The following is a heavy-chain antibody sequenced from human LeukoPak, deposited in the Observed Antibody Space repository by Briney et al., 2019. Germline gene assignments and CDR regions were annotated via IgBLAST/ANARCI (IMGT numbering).Heavy chain of an antibody. CDR3: ARGRLVGATWSWFDP. D-gene: IGHD1-26*01. Sequence: GASVKVSCKASGYTFTSYGISWVRQAPGQGLEWMGWISAYNGNTNYAQKLQGRVTMTTDTSTSTAYMELRSLRSDDTAVYYCARGRLVGATWSWFDPWGQGTLVTVSS. V-gene: IGHV1-18*01. CDR1: GYTFTSYG. CDR2: ISAYNGNT. J-gene: IGHJ5*02.